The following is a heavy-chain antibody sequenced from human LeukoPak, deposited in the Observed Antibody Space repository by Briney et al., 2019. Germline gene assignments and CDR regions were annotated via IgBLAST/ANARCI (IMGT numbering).Heavy chain of an antibody. D-gene: IGHD1-26*01. CDR2: IDPKGGSI. CDR1: GFSFSTYW. V-gene: IGHV3-74*03. CDR3: VRDKSNSGSYLDF. Sequence: GGSLRLSCAASGFSFSTYWMHWVRQAPGKGLVWVSRIDPKGGSIKYADSVKGRFTISRDNSRNTLSLLMSSLRPEDTALYYCVRDKSNSGSYLDFWGQGTLVTVSS. J-gene: IGHJ4*02.